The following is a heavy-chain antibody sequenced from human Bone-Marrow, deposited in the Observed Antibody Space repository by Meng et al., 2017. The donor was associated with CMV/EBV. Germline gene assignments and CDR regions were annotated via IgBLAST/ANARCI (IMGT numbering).Heavy chain of an antibody. V-gene: IGHV1-2*02. CDR1: GYTFTDYY. CDR3: ARDFAGGSVDV. Sequence: ASVKVSCKASGYTFTDYYMHWVRQAPGQGLEWMGWISPNSGGTNYAQKFEGRVTMTRDTSISTTYMELSRLRSDDTAVYYCARDFAGGSVDVWGQGTTVTVSS. CDR2: ISPNSGGT. D-gene: IGHD2-8*02. J-gene: IGHJ6*02.